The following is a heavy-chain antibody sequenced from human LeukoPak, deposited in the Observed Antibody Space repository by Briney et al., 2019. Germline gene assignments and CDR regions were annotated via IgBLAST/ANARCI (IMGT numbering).Heavy chain of an antibody. Sequence: SQTLSLTCTVSGGSISSGDYYWSWIRQPPGKGLKWIGYIYYSGSTYYNPSLKSRVTISVDTSKNQFSLKLSSVTAADTAVYYCARYGGNSPFDYWGQGTLVTVSS. V-gene: IGHV4-30-4*01. J-gene: IGHJ4*02. D-gene: IGHD4-23*01. CDR3: ARYGGNSPFDY. CDR1: GGSISSGDYY. CDR2: IYYSGST.